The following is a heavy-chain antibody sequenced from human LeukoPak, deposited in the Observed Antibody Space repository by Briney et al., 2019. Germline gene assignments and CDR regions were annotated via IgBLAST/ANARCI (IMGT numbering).Heavy chain of an antibody. J-gene: IGHJ4*02. D-gene: IGHD6-13*01. V-gene: IGHV4-34*01. Sequence: PSETLSLTCAVYGGSFSGNYWSWIRQPPGKGLEWIGEINHSGSTNYKPSLKSRVTISVDTSKNQFSLKLSSVTAADTAVYYCAGNFGAAAAYDSWGQGTLVTASS. CDR2: INHSGST. CDR3: AGNFGAAAAYDS. CDR1: GGSFSGNY.